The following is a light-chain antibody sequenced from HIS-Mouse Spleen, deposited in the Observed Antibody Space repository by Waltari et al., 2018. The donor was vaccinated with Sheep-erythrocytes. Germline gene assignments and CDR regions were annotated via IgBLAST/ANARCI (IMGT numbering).Light chain of an antibody. Sequence: QSALTQPASVSGSPGQSITIPCTGTSSDVGSYNLVSCYQQHPGKAPKPMIYEGSKRPSGVSNRFSGSKSGNTASLTISGLQAEDEADYYCCSYAGSSTPWVFGGGTKLTVL. CDR1: SSDVGSYNL. V-gene: IGLV2-23*01. CDR3: CSYAGSSTPWV. J-gene: IGLJ3*02. CDR2: EGS.